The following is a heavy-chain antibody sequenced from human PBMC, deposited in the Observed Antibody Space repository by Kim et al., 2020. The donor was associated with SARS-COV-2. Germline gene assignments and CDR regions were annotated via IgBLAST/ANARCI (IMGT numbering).Heavy chain of an antibody. V-gene: IGHV3-48*02. J-gene: IGHJ1*01. CDR2: ISTSGRII. Sequence: GGSLRLSCAASGFPLYSFSMNWIRQAPGKGLEWISYISTSGRIIYYGDSVKGRFTVSRDNDKNSLFLQMHSLKDEDKAVYYCARSHPNAQYQYLQQWGQG. CDR1: GFPLYSFS. CDR3: ARSHPNAQYQYLQQ. D-gene: IGHD2-8*01.